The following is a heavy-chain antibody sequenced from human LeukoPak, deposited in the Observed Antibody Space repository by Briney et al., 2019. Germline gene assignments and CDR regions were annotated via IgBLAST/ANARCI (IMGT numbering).Heavy chain of an antibody. CDR2: INPNSGGT. J-gene: IGHJ4*02. D-gene: IGHD3-22*01. V-gene: IGHV1-2*02. CDR1: GYTFTGYY. Sequence: ASVKVSCKTSGYTFTGYYMHWVRQAPGQGLEWMGWINPNSGGTNYAQKFQGRVTMTRDTSISTAYMELSRLRSDDTAVYYCARELIYDSSGYYTYYFDYWGQGTLVTVSS. CDR3: ARELIYDSSGYYTYYFDY.